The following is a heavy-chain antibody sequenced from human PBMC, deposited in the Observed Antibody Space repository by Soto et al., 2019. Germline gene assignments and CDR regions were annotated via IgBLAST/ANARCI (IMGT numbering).Heavy chain of an antibody. Sequence: GGSLRLSCAASGFTFSSYGMHWVRQAPGKGLEWVAVISYDGSNKYYADSVKGRFTISRDNSKNTLYLQMNSLRAEDTAVYYCANFPRPPDVWGQGTTVTVSS. CDR2: ISYDGSNK. CDR3: ANFPRPPDV. CDR1: GFTFSSYG. J-gene: IGHJ6*02. V-gene: IGHV3-30*18.